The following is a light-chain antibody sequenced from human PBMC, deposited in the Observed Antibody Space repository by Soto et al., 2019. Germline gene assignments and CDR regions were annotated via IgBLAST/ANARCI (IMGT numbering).Light chain of an antibody. CDR3: QQRSNWPLT. CDR1: QSVSSY. CDR2: DAS. Sequence: EIVLTQSPATLSLSPGERATLSCRASQSVSSYLAWYQQKPGQAPRLLIYDASNRATGIPARFSGSGSVTDFTLTISNLEPEDFAVYYCQQRSNWPLTFGGGTKVEIK. V-gene: IGKV3-11*01. J-gene: IGKJ4*01.